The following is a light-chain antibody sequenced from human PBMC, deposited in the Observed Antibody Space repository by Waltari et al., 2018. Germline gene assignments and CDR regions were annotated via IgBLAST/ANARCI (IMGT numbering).Light chain of an antibody. CDR3: LVWHSTIDHQGV. Sequence: SYVVTQSPSVSVAPGETARITCGGDKIGSKSGHWYQQRPGQAPVLVISYDSDRPSGIPERFSGSNSGNTATLTISWVEAEDEADYYCLVWHSTIDHQGVFGGGTKLTVL. CDR1: KIGSKS. V-gene: IGLV3-21*04. J-gene: IGLJ2*01. CDR2: YDS.